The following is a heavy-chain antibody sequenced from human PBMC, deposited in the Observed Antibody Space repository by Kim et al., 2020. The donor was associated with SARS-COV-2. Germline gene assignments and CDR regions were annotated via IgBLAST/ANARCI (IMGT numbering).Heavy chain of an antibody. Sequence: SVKVSCKASGGTFSSYAISWVRQAPGQGLEWMGGIIPIFGTANYAQKFQGRVTITADESTSTAYMELSSLRSEDTAVYYCARGYPGGISLLRLDYGMDVWGQGTTVTVSS. CDR1: GGTFSSYA. CDR3: ARGYPGGISLLRLDYGMDV. V-gene: IGHV1-69*13. D-gene: IGHD3-22*01. J-gene: IGHJ6*02. CDR2: IIPIFGTA.